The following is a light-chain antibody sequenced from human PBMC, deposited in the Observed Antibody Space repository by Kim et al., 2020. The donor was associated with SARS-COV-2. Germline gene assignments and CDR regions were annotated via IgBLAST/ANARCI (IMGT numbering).Light chain of an antibody. CDR2: NKN. CDR3: NSRDNSADRLGV. J-gene: IGLJ3*02. CDR1: SLRKYY. V-gene: IGLV3-19*01. Sequence: LGHTVRITCQGDSLRKYYGAGYQQKSGQAPVLLIYNKNNRPSGIPDRFSASTSGNTASLTITGAQAEDEADYYCNSRDNSADRLGVFGGGTQLTVL.